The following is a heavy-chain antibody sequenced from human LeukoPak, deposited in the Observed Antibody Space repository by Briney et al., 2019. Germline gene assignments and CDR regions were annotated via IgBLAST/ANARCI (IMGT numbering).Heavy chain of an antibody. CDR3: ARGRNSGSYPPDY. D-gene: IGHD1-26*01. Sequence: GGSLRLSCAASGFTFSSYAMSWVRQAPGKGLEWVSAISGSGGSTYYADSVKGRFTISRDNSKNTLYLQMNSLRAEDTAVYYCARGRNSGSYPPDYWSQGTLVTVSS. CDR1: GFTFSSYA. J-gene: IGHJ4*02. CDR2: ISGSGGST. V-gene: IGHV3-23*01.